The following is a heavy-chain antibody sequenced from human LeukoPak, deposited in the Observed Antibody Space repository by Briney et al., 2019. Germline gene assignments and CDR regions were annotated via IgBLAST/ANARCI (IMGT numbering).Heavy chain of an antibody. J-gene: IGHJ3*02. CDR1: GGSFSGYY. D-gene: IGHD3-9*01. CDR2: INHSGST. CDR3: ARDRILTGYYYDAFDI. V-gene: IGHV4-34*01. Sequence: SETLSLTXAVYGGSFSGYYWSWIRQPPGKGVEWIGEINHSGSTNYNPSLKSRVTISVDTSKNQFSLKLSSVTAADTAVYYCARDRILTGYYYDAFDIWGQGTMVTVSS.